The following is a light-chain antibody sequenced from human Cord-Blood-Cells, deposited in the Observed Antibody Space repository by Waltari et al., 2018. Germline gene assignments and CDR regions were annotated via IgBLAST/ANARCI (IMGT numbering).Light chain of an antibody. V-gene: IGLV1-47*01. CDR3: AAWDDSLSGWV. J-gene: IGLJ3*02. Sequence: QSVLTQPPSASGTPGQRVTISCSGSSSNIGSNYVYWYQQLPGTAPKLPIHRNNQRPSGVPDRFSGSKSGTSASLAISGLRSEDEADYYCAAWDDSLSGWVFGGGTKLTVL. CDR2: RNN. CDR1: SSNIGSNY.